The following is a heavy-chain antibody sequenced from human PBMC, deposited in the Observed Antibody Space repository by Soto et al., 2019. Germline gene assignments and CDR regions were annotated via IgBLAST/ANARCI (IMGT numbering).Heavy chain of an antibody. J-gene: IGHJ6*03. D-gene: IGHD3-3*01. CDR1: GGTFSSYT. CDR3: ARSGYDVWSGDPYYYYMDV. CDR2: IITILGIA. V-gene: IGHV1-69*02. Sequence: QVQLVQSGAEVKKPGSSVKVSCKASGGTFSSYTISWVRQAPGQGLEWMGRIITILGIANYAQKFQGRVTITADKSTSTDYMELSSLRSEDTAVYYCARSGYDVWSGDPYYYYMDVWGKGTTVTVSS.